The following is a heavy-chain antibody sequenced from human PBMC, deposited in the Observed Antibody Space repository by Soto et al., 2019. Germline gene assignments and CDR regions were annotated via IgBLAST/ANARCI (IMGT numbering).Heavy chain of an antibody. CDR3: ARRISVVAYSYYMDV. D-gene: IGHD2-15*01. Sequence: ASVKVSCKASGYTFTSYGISWVRQAPGQGPEWMGWISAYNGNTNYAQRLQGRVTMTTDTSTNTAYMELRSLTPDDTAVYYCARRISVVAYSYYMDVWGKGTTVTVSS. CDR1: GYTFTSYG. V-gene: IGHV1-18*04. J-gene: IGHJ6*03. CDR2: ISAYNGNT.